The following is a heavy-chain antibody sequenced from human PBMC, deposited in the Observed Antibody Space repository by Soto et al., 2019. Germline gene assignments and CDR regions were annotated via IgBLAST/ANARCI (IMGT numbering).Heavy chain of an antibody. V-gene: IGHV3-23*01. J-gene: IGHJ4*02. D-gene: IGHD2-15*01. CDR1: GFTFSSYA. CDR3: AKVSGVRDIVVVVAAFGGYYFDY. Sequence: EVQLLESGGGLVQPGGSLRLSCAASGFTFSSYAMSWVRQAPGKGLEWVSAISGSGGSTYYADSVKGRFTISRDNSKNTLNLQMNSLRAEDTAVYYCAKVSGVRDIVVVVAAFGGYYFDYWGQGTLVTVSS. CDR2: ISGSGGST.